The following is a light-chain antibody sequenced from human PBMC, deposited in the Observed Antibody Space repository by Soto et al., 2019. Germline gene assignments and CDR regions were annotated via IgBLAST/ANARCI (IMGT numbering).Light chain of an antibody. CDR2: EVS. J-gene: IGKJ5*01. CDR1: QSLLHSDGKTY. V-gene: IGKV2D-29*01. CDR3: MQSMERPLP. Sequence: DIVMTQTPLSLSVTPGQPASISCESSQSLLHSDGKTYLYWYLQKPGQAPQLLIYEVSDRFSGVADRFSGSGAGTDFTLNISRGEAGDVGVYYCMQSMERPLPFGQGTRLEIK.